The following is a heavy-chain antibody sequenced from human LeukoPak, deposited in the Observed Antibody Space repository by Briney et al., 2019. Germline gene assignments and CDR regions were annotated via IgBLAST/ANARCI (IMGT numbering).Heavy chain of an antibody. CDR3: AKNYYGADAFDI. CDR1: GRSISSYY. CDR2: IYYSGST. D-gene: IGHD4-17*01. J-gene: IGHJ3*02. Sequence: SETLSLTCTVSGRSISSYYWSWIRQPPGKGLEWIGYIYYSGSTNYNPSLKSRVTISVDTSKNQFSLKLSSVTAADTAVYYCAKNYYGADAFDIWGQGTMVTVSS. V-gene: IGHV4-59*01.